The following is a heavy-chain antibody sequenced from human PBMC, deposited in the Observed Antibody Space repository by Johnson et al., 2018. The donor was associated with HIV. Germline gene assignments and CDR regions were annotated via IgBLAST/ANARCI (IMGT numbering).Heavy chain of an antibody. D-gene: IGHD6-19*01. CDR1: GITFSDYY. J-gene: IGHJ3*02. Sequence: QVQLVESGGGLVKPGGSLRLSCAASGITFSDYYMSWIRQAPGKGLEWVSYISGSGSTLYYADSVKGRFTISRDNAKNSLYLQMNSLRAEDTAVYYCAREGGQWLVLVDAFDIWGQGTMVTVSS. V-gene: IGHV3-11*04. CDR2: ISGSGSTL. CDR3: AREGGQWLVLVDAFDI.